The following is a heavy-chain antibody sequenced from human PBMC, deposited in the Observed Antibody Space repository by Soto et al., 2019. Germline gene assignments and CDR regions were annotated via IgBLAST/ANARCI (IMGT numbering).Heavy chain of an antibody. CDR1: GFTFSDHY. CDR2: TRNKANSYTT. Sequence: GGSLRLSCAASGFTFSDHYMDWVRQAPGKGLEWVGRTRNKANSYTTEYAASVKGRFTISRDDSKNSLYLQMNSLKTEDTAVYYCARTVGRGYFDLWGRGTLVTVSS. D-gene: IGHD1-26*01. V-gene: IGHV3-72*01. J-gene: IGHJ2*01. CDR3: ARTVGRGYFDL.